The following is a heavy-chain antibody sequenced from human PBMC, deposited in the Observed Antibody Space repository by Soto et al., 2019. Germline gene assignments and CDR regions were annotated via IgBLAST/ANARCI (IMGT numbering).Heavy chain of an antibody. Sequence: GGSLRLSCAASGFTFSSYSMNWVRQAPGKGLEWVSYISSRSSTIYYADSVKGRFTISRDNAKNSLYLQMNSLRDEDTAVYYWASGSGTRIPMKNLSFRKWFGPEKNYGMDVWGQGTTVTVSS. CDR2: ISSRSSTI. CDR3: ASGSGTRIPMKNLSFRKWFGPEKNYGMDV. V-gene: IGHV3-48*02. CDR1: GFTFSSYS. D-gene: IGHD3-10*01. J-gene: IGHJ6*02.